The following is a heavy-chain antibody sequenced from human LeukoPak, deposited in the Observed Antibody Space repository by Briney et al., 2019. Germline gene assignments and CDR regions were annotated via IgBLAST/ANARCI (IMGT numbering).Heavy chain of an antibody. CDR1: GGTFGSYA. V-gene: IGHV1-69*06. CDR3: ARGPIAAAGTGYMDV. J-gene: IGHJ6*03. CDR2: IIPVFGTP. D-gene: IGHD6-13*01. Sequence: SVKVSCKASGGTFGSYAISWVRQAPGQGLEWMGGIIPVFGTPNYAQNFQGRVTITADKSTTTAYMELTSLRSEDTAVYYCARGPIAAAGTGYMDVWGKGTTVTISS.